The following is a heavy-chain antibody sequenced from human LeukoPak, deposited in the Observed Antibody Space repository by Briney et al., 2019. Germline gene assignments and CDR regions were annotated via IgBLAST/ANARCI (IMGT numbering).Heavy chain of an antibody. CDR2: ISSSSSYI. Sequence: GGSLRLSCAASGFTFSSYSMNWVRQAPGKGLEWVSSISSSSSYIYYPDSLKGRFTISRDNAKNSLYLQMNSLRAEDTAVYYCARDLIRPDTYCSGGSCHIDYWGQGTLVTVSS. CDR1: GFTFSSYS. D-gene: IGHD2-15*01. V-gene: IGHV3-21*01. CDR3: ARDLIRPDTYCSGGSCHIDY. J-gene: IGHJ4*02.